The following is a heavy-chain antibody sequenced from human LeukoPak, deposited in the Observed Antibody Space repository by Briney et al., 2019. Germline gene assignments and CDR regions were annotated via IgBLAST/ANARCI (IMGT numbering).Heavy chain of an antibody. CDR1: GFTFSSYA. V-gene: IGHV3-23*01. CDR3: ARGQYSGSYYHYYYYMDV. Sequence: GGSLRLSCAASGFTFSSYAMSWVRQAPGKGLESVSAISGSGGSTYHADSVKGRFTISRDNSKNTLYLQMNSLRAEDTAVYYCARGQYSGSYYHYYYYMDVWGKGTTVTVSS. D-gene: IGHD1-26*01. CDR2: ISGSGGST. J-gene: IGHJ6*03.